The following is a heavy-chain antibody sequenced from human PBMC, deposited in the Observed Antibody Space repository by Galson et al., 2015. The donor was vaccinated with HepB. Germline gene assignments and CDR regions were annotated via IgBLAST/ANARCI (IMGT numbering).Heavy chain of an antibody. D-gene: IGHD3-10*01. V-gene: IGHV1-69*13. CDR1: GYTFTSYY. J-gene: IGHJ4*02. CDR3: ARVSGLEAPGPTGDY. Sequence: SVKVSCKASGYTFTSYYMHWVRQAPGQGLEWMGGIIPIFGIANYAQKFQGRVTITADESTSTAYMELSSLRSEDTAVYYCARVSGLEAPGPTGDYWGQGTLVTVSS. CDR2: IIPIFGIA.